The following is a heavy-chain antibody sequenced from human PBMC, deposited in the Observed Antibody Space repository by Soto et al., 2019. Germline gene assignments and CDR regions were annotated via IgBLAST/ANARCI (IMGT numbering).Heavy chain of an antibody. D-gene: IGHD2-8*01. J-gene: IGHJ6*02. CDR1: GFTFSSYA. CDR3: AREPPRGSSCTNGVCHGGPYYYYGMDV. Sequence: GGSLRLSCAASGFTFSSYAMHWVRQAPGKGLEWVAVISYDGSNKYYADSVKGRFTISRDNSKNTLYLQMNSLRAEDTAVYYCAREPPRGSSCTNGVCHGGPYYYYGMDVWGQGTTVTVSS. CDR2: ISYDGSNK. V-gene: IGHV3-30-3*01.